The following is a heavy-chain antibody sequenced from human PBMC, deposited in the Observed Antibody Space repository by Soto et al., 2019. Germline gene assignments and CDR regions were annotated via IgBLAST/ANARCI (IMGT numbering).Heavy chain of an antibody. V-gene: IGHV4-31*03. D-gene: IGHD6-25*01. Sequence: SETLSLTCTVSGGSISSGGYYWSWIRQHPGKGLEWIGYIYYSGSTYYNPSLKSRGTISVDTSKNQFSLKLSSVTAADTAVYICARRFSAGYNCFDPWGQGTLVTASS. J-gene: IGHJ5*02. CDR2: IYYSGST. CDR1: GGSISSGGYY. CDR3: ARRFSAGYNCFDP.